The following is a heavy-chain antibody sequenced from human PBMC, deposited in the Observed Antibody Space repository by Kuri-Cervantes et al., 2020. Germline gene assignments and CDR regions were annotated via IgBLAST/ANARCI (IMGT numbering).Heavy chain of an antibody. CDR2: INGDGSST. CDR3: ARGLFGDYYDSDEKNY. CDR1: GFTVSSYY. D-gene: IGHD3-22*01. Sequence: GESLKISCVASGFTVSSYYMSWVRQAPGKGLVWVSRINGDGSSTSYADSVRGRFTISRDNAKNSLYLQMNSLRAEDTAVYYCARGLFGDYYDSDEKNYWGQGTLVTVSS. J-gene: IGHJ4*02. V-gene: IGHV3-74*01.